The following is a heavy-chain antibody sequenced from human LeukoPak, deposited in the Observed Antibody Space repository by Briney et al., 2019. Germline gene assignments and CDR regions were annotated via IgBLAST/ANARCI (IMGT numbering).Heavy chain of an antibody. CDR2: IKQDGREK. D-gene: IGHD3-22*01. J-gene: IGHJ4*02. CDR3: ARGWYYYDSSGYFYY. CDR1: GFTFSSYW. Sequence: GGSLRLSCAAAGFTFSSYWMSWVRQAPGKGLEWVANIKQDGREKYYVDSVKGRFTISRDNAKNSLYLQMNSLRAEDTAVYYCARGWYYYDSSGYFYYWGQGTLVTVSS. V-gene: IGHV3-7*01.